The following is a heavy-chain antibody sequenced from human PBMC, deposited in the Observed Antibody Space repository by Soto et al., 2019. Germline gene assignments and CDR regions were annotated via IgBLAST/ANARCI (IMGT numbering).Heavy chain of an antibody. J-gene: IGHJ5*02. CDR2: IYHSGST. D-gene: IGHD6-6*01. V-gene: IGHV4-30-2*01. CDR1: GGSISSGGYS. CDR3: ARGGSSSLPFDP. Sequence: PAETLSLTCAVSGGSISSGGYSWICMRQPPGKGLEWIGYIYHSGSTYYNPSLKSRVTISVDRSKNQFSLKLSSVTAADTAVYYCARGGSSSLPFDPWGQGTLVTVSS.